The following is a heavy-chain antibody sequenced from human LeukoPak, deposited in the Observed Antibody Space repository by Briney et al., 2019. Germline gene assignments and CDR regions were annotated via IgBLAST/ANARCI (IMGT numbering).Heavy chain of an antibody. CDR1: GFTFSIYW. V-gene: IGHV3-7*01. CDR2: IKQDGSEK. D-gene: IGHD3-22*01. CDR3: ARVGGWLFSRFGAFDI. J-gene: IGHJ3*02. Sequence: PGGSLRLPCAASGFTFSIYWMTWVRQAPGKGREWVANIKQDGSEKDYVDSVKGRLTISRDNAKNSLYLQMNSLRAEDTAVYYCARVGGWLFSRFGAFDIWGQGTMFTVSS.